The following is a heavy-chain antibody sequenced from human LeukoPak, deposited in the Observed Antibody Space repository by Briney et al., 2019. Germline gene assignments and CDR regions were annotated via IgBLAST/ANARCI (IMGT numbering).Heavy chain of an antibody. D-gene: IGHD3-22*01. J-gene: IGHJ4*02. CDR1: GFTFSRYS. V-gene: IGHV3-21*01. CDR3: ARDFYDSSGYYYDY. CDR2: ISGSSIYK. Sequence: GGSLRLSCAASGFTFSRYSMNWVRQAPGKGLEWVSSISGSSIYKYYADSVKGRFTISRDNAKNSLYLQMISLRAEDTAVYYCARDFYDSSGYYYDYWGQGTLVTVSS.